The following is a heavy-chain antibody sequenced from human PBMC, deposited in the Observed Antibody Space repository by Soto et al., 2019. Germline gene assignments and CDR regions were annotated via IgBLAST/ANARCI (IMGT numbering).Heavy chain of an antibody. CDR3: ALESSSPNYYYYGMDV. CDR1: GGTFSSYA. D-gene: IGHD6-6*01. V-gene: IGHV1-69*01. Sequence: QVQLVQSGTEVKKPGSSVTVSCTASGGTFSSYAVSWVRQAPGQGLEWMGVVIPKASQPKYAQKFQGRVTITADYSTAYMEVSSLRSDDTAVYYCALESSSPNYYYYGMDVWGQGTTVIVSS. J-gene: IGHJ6*02. CDR2: VIPKASQP.